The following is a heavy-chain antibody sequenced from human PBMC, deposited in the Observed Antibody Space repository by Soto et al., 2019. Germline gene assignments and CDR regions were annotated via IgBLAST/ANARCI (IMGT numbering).Heavy chain of an antibody. CDR3: ARGELLWFGGVLR. D-gene: IGHD3-10*01. V-gene: IGHV1-8*01. J-gene: IGHJ4*02. CDR2: MNPNSGDT. Sequence: QVQLVQSGAEVKKPGASVKVACKASGYTFTSYEINWVRQATGQGLEWMGWMNPNSGDTGYAQKFQGRVTMTRNRSISTAYMELSSLRSEDTAVYYCARGELLWFGGVLRWGQGTLVNVSS. CDR1: GYTFTSYE.